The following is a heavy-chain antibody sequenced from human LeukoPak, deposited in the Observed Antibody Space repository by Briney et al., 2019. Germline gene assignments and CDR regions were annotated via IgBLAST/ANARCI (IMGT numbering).Heavy chain of an antibody. CDR2: ISAYNGNT. CDR3: ARPTTYYYDSSTYHVDGFDI. V-gene: IGHV1-18*01. D-gene: IGHD3-22*01. J-gene: IGHJ3*02. Sequence: ASVKVSCKASGYTFTSYGISWVRQAPGQGLEWMGWISAYNGNTNYAQKLQGRVTMTTDTSTSTAYMELRSLRSDDTAVYYCARPTTYYYDSSTYHVDGFDIWGQGTMVTVSS. CDR1: GYTFTSYG.